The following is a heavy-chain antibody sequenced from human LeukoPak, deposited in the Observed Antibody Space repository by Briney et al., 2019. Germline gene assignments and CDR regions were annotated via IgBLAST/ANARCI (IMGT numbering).Heavy chain of an antibody. CDR2: ISIDGSDK. Sequence: PGGSLRLSCAASGFVFSTYGMHWVRQAPGKGPEWVTTISIDGSDKYYADSVKGRFTISRDNSENTLCLQMNSLRAEDTAVYYCAKGYFGNYFDCWGQGALVTVSS. V-gene: IGHV3-30*18. J-gene: IGHJ4*02. CDR3: AKGYFGNYFDC. CDR1: GFVFSTYG. D-gene: IGHD2/OR15-2a*01.